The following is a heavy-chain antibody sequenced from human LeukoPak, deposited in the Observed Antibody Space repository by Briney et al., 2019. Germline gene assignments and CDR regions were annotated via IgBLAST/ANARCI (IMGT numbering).Heavy chain of an antibody. V-gene: IGHV3-74*01. CDR1: GFTFSSYW. J-gene: IGHJ4*02. CDR3: ARDVRPGDPFDS. CDR2: INNDGSST. D-gene: IGHD4-17*01. Sequence: GGSLRLSCAASGFTFSSYWMHWVRQAPGKGLAWVSRINNDGSSTSYADSVKGRFTISRDNAKNTLYLQRNSLRAEDTAVYYCARDVRPGDPFDSWGQGTLVTVSS.